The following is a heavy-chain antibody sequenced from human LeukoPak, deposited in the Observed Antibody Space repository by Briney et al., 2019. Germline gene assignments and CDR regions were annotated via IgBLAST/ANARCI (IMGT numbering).Heavy chain of an antibody. CDR1: GDSISSTTYY. CDR2: IYYRGNT. CDR3: ARLYSGTRPPDY. Sequence: PSETLSLTCTVSGDSISSTTYYRGFIRQPPGKGLECIGSIYYRGNTYYNPSLKSRVTISVDTSNNQFSLKLSSVTAADTAVYYCARLYSGTRPPDYWGQGTLVTVSS. V-gene: IGHV4-39*01. J-gene: IGHJ4*02. D-gene: IGHD6-6*01.